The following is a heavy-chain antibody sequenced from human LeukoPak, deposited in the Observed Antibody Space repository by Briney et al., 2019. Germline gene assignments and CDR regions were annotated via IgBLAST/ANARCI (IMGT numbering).Heavy chain of an antibody. J-gene: IGHJ4*02. Sequence: SEILPLTCDVSGGSVTSTNWWTWIRQPPGKGLEWIGSIYYSGSTYYNPSLKSRVTISVDTSKNQFSLKLSSVTAADTAVYYCARHHPVSRLLPKGGFDYWGQGTLVSVSS. D-gene: IGHD3-22*01. CDR3: ARHHPVSRLLPKGGFDY. CDR2: IYYSGST. CDR1: GGSVTSTNW. V-gene: IGHV4-39*01.